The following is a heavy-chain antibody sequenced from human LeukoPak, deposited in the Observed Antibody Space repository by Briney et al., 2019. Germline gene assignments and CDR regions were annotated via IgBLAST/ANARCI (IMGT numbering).Heavy chain of an antibody. Sequence: SVKVSCKASGGTFSSYAISWVRQAPGQGLEWMGRIIPILGIANYAQKFQGRVTITADKSTSTAYMELSSLRSEDTAVYYCARGNSSSWSYWFDPWGQGTLVTVSS. CDR3: ARGNSSSWSYWFDP. CDR2: IIPILGIA. D-gene: IGHD6-13*01. CDR1: GGTFSSYA. V-gene: IGHV1-69*04. J-gene: IGHJ5*02.